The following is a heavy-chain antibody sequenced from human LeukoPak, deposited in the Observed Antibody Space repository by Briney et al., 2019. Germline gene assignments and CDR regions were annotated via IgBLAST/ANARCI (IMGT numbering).Heavy chain of an antibody. CDR2: IWYDGSNK. Sequence: PGGSLRLSCAASGFTFSSYAMGWVRQAPGKGLEWVAVIWYDGSNKYYADSVKGRFTISRDNSKNTLYLQMNSLRAEDTAVYYCAKDSSGSGYPTWGQGTLVTVSS. V-gene: IGHV3-33*06. CDR3: AKDSSGSGYPT. CDR1: GFTFSSYA. J-gene: IGHJ5*02. D-gene: IGHD3-22*01.